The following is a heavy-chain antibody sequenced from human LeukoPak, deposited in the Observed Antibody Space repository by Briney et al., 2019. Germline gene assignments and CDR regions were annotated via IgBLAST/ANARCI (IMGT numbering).Heavy chain of an antibody. Sequence: GSLKIPCKGSGFSFTSYWLDWVRQIPGKGLEYIGINYSADSDTRYSPSFHGQVTISADKSISTAYLQWSSLKASDTAMYYCARPGQLGEYTPYYFDFWGQGTLVTVSS. V-gene: IGHV5-51*01. J-gene: IGHJ4*02. CDR2: NYSADSDT. D-gene: IGHD3-16*01. CDR1: GFSFTSYW. CDR3: ARPGQLGEYTPYYFDF.